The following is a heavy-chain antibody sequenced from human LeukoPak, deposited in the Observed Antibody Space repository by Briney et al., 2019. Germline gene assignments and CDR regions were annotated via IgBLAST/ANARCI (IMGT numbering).Heavy chain of an antibody. D-gene: IGHD3-22*01. CDR3: ARHADYDRIDY. J-gene: IGHJ4*02. Sequence: SETLSLTCTVSGGSISSYYWSWIRQPPGKGLEWIGYIYYSGSTNYNPSLKSRVTISVDTSKNQFSLKLSSVTAADTAVYYCARHADYDRIDYWGQGTLVTVSS. V-gene: IGHV4-59*08. CDR2: IYYSGST. CDR1: GGSISSYY.